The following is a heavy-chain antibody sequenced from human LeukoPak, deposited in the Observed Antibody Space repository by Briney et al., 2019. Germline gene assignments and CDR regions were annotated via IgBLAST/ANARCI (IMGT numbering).Heavy chain of an antibody. V-gene: IGHV3-48*03. CDR3: ARAASPKQLVFYFDY. CDR1: GFTFSSYE. Sequence: GGSLRLSCAASGFTFSSYEMNWVRQAPGKGLEWVSYISSSGSTIYYADSVKGRFTISRDNAKNSLYLQMNSLRAEDTALYYCARAASPKQLVFYFDYWGQGTLVTVSS. CDR2: ISSSGSTI. D-gene: IGHD6-6*01. J-gene: IGHJ4*02.